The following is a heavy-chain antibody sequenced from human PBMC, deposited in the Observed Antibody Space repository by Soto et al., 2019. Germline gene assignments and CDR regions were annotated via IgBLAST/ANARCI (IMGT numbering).Heavy chain of an antibody. J-gene: IGHJ4*02. CDR3: AKDKAGGY. CDR2: ISGSGGST. V-gene: IGHV3-23*01. D-gene: IGHD3-10*01. Sequence: EVQLLESGGGLVQPGGSLRLYCAASGFPFSSYAMSWVRQAPGKGLEWVSGISGSGGSTYYANSVKGRFTISRDNSKNTLYLQMNSLRAEDTAVYYCAKDKAGGYWGQGTLVTVSS. CDR1: GFPFSSYA.